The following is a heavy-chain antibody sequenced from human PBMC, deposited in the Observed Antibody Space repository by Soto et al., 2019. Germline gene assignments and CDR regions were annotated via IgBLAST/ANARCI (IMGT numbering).Heavy chain of an antibody. CDR1: GYTFLKYG. CDR3: AKDRVYGARFDH. Sequence: QVQLVQSGPEVKKPGASVKVSCKASGYTFLKYGINWVRQAPGQGREWMGGIQTDTGHPNVAQKFQDRVTMTTDTPTGTAYMERRSLRSGDTATYYSAKDRVYGARFDHWGQGTLVTVST. V-gene: IGHV1-18*01. J-gene: IGHJ4*02. D-gene: IGHD2-8*01. CDR2: IQTDTGHP.